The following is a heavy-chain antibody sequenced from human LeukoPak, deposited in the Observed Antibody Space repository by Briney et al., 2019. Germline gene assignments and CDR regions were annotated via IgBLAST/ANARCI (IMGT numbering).Heavy chain of an antibody. CDR3: ARNKKGDRYTYGHDS. Sequence: GGSLRLSCAGSGFTFSSYSMNWVRQAPGKGLEWVSSISSSSSYIYYADSVKGRFTISRDNAKNSLYLQMNSLRAEDTAVYYCARNKKGDRYTYGHDSWGQGTLVTVSS. CDR2: ISSSSSYI. J-gene: IGHJ4*02. D-gene: IGHD5-18*01. CDR1: GFTFSSYS. V-gene: IGHV3-21*01.